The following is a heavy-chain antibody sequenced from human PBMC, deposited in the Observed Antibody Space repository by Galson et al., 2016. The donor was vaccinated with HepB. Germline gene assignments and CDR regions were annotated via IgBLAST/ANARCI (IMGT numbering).Heavy chain of an antibody. CDR2: INSAGNTT. V-gene: IGHV3-74*01. CDR3: AREGYYYDNSFFRRENAFDI. CDR1: GFTFSSYW. J-gene: IGHJ3*02. D-gene: IGHD3-22*01. Sequence: SLRLSCAASGFTFSSYWMHWVRQAPGKGLVWVSRINSAGNTTNYADSVKGRFTISRDNAKNTLYLQMNSLRAEDTAVYYCAREGYYYDNSFFRRENAFDIWGQGTMVTVSS.